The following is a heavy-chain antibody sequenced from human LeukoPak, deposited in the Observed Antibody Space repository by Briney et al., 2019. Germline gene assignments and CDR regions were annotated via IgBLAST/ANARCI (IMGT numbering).Heavy chain of an antibody. V-gene: IGHV4-59*01. CDR3: VRVRGYSYGSYYYYHYMDV. CDR2: IYYSGST. J-gene: IGHJ6*03. CDR1: GGSISSYY. Sequence: SETLSLTCTVSGGSISSYYWSWIRQPPGKGLEWIGYIYYSGSTNYNPSLKSRVTISVDTSKNQFSLKLSSVTAADTAVYYCVRVRGYSYGSYYYYHYMDVWGKGTTVTVSS. D-gene: IGHD5-18*01.